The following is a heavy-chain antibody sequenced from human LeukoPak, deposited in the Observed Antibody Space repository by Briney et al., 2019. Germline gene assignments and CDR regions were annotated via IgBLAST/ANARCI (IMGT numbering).Heavy chain of an antibody. CDR1: GGSISSGGYY. D-gene: IGHD5-12*01. J-gene: IGHJ6*02. CDR2: IYYSGST. CDR3: ARYIVATAYAPYYYYGMDV. Sequence: KPSETLSLTCTVSGGSISSGGYYWSWIRQHPGKGLEWIGYIYYSGSTYYNPSLKSRVTISVDTSKNQFSLKLSSVTAADTAVYYCARYIVATAYAPYYYYGMDVWGQGTTVTVSS. V-gene: IGHV4-31*03.